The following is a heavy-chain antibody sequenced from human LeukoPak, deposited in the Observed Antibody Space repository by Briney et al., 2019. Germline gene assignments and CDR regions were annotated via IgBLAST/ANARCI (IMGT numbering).Heavy chain of an antibody. CDR2: ISDSGGSA. V-gene: IGHV3-23*01. D-gene: IGHD1-26*01. CDR1: GFTFNTYA. J-gene: IGHJ4*02. CDR3: ARDKVVGATNFDY. Sequence: GGSLRLSCAASGFTFNTYAMSWVRQAPGKGLEWVSAISDSGGSAYYADSVKGRFTISRDNSKNTLYLQMNSLRAEDTAVYYCARDKVVGATNFDYWGQGTLVTVSS.